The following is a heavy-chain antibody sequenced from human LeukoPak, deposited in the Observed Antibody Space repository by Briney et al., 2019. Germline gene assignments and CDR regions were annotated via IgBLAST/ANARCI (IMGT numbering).Heavy chain of an antibody. V-gene: IGHV4-38-2*01. CDR1: GYSISRGYY. D-gene: IGHD2-2*02. Sequence: PSGTLSLTCAVSGYSISRGYYWGWIRQPPGKGLEWIGSIYHSGSTYYNPSLKSRVTISVDTSKNQFSLKLSSVTAADTAVYYCARPTASRIPYYSDYWGQGTLVTVSS. CDR2: IYHSGST. CDR3: ARPTASRIPYYSDY. J-gene: IGHJ4*02.